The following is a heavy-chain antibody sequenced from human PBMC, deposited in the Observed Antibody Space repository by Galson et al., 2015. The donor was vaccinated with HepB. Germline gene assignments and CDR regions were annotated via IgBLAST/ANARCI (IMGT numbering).Heavy chain of an antibody. Sequence: SLRLSCAASDFSFSNYEFHWVRQAPGKGLEWLSYISLSGNTIYYADSVKGRFTISRDNAENSLYLQMNSLRAEDTALYYCARGGFFFGEGNHPSEDFWGQGTLVTVSS. D-gene: IGHD2-21*01. CDR3: ARGGFFFGEGNHPSEDF. CDR1: DFSFSNYE. CDR2: ISLSGNTI. J-gene: IGHJ4*02. V-gene: IGHV3-48*03.